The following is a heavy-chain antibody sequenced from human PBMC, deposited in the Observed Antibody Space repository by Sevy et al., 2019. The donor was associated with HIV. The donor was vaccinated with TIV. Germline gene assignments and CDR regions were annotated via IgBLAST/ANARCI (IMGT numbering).Heavy chain of an antibody. V-gene: IGHV4-59*01. CDR3: ARGGLAANYYDSSGPGAFDI. D-gene: IGHD3-22*01. J-gene: IGHJ3*02. CDR1: GGSISSYY. CDR2: IYYSGST. Sequence: SETLSLTCTVSGGSISSYYWSWIRQPPGKGLEWIGYIYYSGSTNYNPSLKSRVTISVDTSKNQFSLKLSSVTAADTAGYYCARGGLAANYYDSSGPGAFDIWGQGTMVTVSS.